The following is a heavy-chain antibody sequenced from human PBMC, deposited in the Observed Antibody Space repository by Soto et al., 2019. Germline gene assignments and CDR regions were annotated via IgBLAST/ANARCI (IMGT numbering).Heavy chain of an antibody. CDR2: INQDGGGT. V-gene: IGHV3-7*03. Sequence: HPGGSLRLSCVASGFTFSSSFMGWVRQALGKGLEWVANINQDGGGTYYVDSVEGRFTISRDNAKDSLYLQMNSLRGEDTAVYYCARYFRGSGRYFFDYWGQGTLVTVSS. D-gene: IGHD6-19*01. CDR3: ARYFRGSGRYFFDY. J-gene: IGHJ4*02. CDR1: GFTFSSSF.